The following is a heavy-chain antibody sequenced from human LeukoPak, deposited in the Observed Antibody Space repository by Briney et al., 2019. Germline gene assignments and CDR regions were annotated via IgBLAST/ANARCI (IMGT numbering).Heavy chain of an antibody. CDR1: GFNFDDYT. V-gene: IGHV3-43*01. J-gene: IGHJ4*02. CDR3: VRGHGYNLEDYFDN. D-gene: IGHD5-24*01. Sequence: PGGSLRLSCAASGFNFDDYTMHWVRQAPGKGLEWVSLVAWDGGGTFFADSVKGRLTVSRDNSKNSLSLYMNSLTTEDTALNYCVRGHGYNLEDYFDNWGQGTLVTVSS. CDR2: VAWDGGGT.